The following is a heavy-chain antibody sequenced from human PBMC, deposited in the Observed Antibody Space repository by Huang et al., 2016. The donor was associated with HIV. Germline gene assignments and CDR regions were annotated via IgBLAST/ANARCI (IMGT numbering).Heavy chain of an antibody. D-gene: IGHD3-10*01. Sequence: QLLLQESGPGLVKPSEALALTCAVSGGSIRSSDYHWGWIRQPPGKGLEWIGSIYYKGSTRYRTSLKSRVTIAVDTSKNRFVLNLTSMTAAETAVYYCARHREGPVAYYSGWGSHLNYMDVWGRGRTVVVSS. CDR3: ARHREGPVAYYSGWGSHLNYMDV. J-gene: IGHJ6*03. CDR1: GGSIRSSDYH. V-gene: IGHV4-39*01. CDR2: IYYKGST.